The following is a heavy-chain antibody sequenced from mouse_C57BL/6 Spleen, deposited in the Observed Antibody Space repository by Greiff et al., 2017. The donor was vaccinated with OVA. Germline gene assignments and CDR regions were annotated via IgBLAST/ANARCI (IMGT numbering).Heavy chain of an antibody. D-gene: IGHD2-4*01. CDR1: GYTFTSYG. CDR2: IYPRSGNT. Sequence: VQLQQSGAELARPGASVKLSCKASGYTFTSYGISWVKQRTGQGLEWIGEIYPRSGNTYYNEKFKGKATLTADKSSSTAYMELRILTSEDAAVYCCAREDIYYDYEMAMDYWGQGTSVTVSS. J-gene: IGHJ4*01. V-gene: IGHV1-81*01. CDR3: AREDIYYDYEMAMDY.